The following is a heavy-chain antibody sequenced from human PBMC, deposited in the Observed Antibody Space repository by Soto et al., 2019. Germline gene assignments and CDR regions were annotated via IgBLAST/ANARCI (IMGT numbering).Heavy chain of an antibody. CDR2: IYPGDSDT. Sequence: RGQSLKISWKGSGSTLTIYWIGWVSQMPGKGMEWMGLIYPGDSDTRYSTSFQGEVTISAAKSTSTHYLQWSSLKASDTAMYYCATQGGSHLRGMAYWGQRNAGTVS. D-gene: IGHD3-16*01. CDR1: GSTLTIYW. J-gene: IGHJ6*02. V-gene: IGHV5-51*01. CDR3: ATQGGSHLRGMAY.